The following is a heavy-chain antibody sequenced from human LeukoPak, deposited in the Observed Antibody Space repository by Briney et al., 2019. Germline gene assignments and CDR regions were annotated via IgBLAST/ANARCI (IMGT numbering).Heavy chain of an antibody. CDR2: INPSGGST. V-gene: IGHV1-46*01. D-gene: IGHD3-3*01. J-gene: IGHJ4*02. CDR3: AKDLSKGLLYRRGMYYFDY. CDR1: GYTFTSYY. Sequence: ASVKVSCKASGYTFTSYYMHWVRQAPGQGLEWMGIINPSGGSTSYAQKFQGRVTMTRDTSTSTVYMELSSLRAEDTAVYYCAKDLSKGLLYRRGMYYFDYWGQGTLATVSS.